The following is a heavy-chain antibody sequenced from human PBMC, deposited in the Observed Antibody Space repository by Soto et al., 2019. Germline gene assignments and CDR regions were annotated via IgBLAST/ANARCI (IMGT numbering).Heavy chain of an antibody. Sequence: TLSLTCAVSGYSISSGYYWGWIRQPPGRGLEWIGSIYHSGITSYNPSLKSRVTMAVDTSKNQFSLKLTSVTATDTAVYFCVRDQYSSSYLVSAYWGQGALVTVSS. V-gene: IGHV4-38-2*02. J-gene: IGHJ4*02. CDR2: IYHSGIT. D-gene: IGHD3-22*01. CDR1: GYSISSGYY. CDR3: VRDQYSSSYLVSAY.